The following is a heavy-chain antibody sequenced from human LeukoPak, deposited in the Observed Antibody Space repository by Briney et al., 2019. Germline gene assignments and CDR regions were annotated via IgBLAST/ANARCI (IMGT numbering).Heavy chain of an antibody. Sequence: GGSLRLSCAASGFTFSDHYMDWVRQAPGKGLEWVGRTRNKANSYTTEYAASVKGRFTISRDDSKKSVYLQMNSLKTEDTALYYCARGYSAYDRVGTALDIWGQGTMVTVSS. CDR3: ARGYSAYDRVGTALDI. D-gene: IGHD5-12*01. V-gene: IGHV3-72*01. J-gene: IGHJ3*02. CDR2: TRNKANSYTT. CDR1: GFTFSDHY.